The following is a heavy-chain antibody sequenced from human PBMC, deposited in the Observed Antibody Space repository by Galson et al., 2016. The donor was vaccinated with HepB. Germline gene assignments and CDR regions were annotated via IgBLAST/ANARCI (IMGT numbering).Heavy chain of an antibody. V-gene: IGHV4-39*07. J-gene: IGHJ5*02. Sequence: SETLSLTCTVSGDSISNSPNYYWGWIRQTPGKGLQWIASIYYTGTTYYSPSLKSRVTISVATSKNQLSLRLYSVTAADTAVYYFAREPTWHNWFDPLGQGALVTDSS. CDR3: AREPTWHNWFDP. CDR1: GDSISNSPNYY. CDR2: IYYTGTT. D-gene: IGHD2/OR15-2a*01.